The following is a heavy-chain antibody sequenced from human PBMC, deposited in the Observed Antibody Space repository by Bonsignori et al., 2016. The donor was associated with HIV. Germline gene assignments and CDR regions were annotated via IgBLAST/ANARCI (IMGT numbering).Heavy chain of an antibody. V-gene: IGHV3-53*01. CDR2: IYSGGST. J-gene: IGHJ4*02. Sequence: VRQAPGKGLEWVSVIYSGGSTYYADSVKGRFTISRDNSKNTLYLQMNSLRAEDTAVYYCARLSFESYDFWSGYDKFDYWGQGTLVTVSS. CDR3: ARLSFESYDFWSGYDKFDY. D-gene: IGHD3-3*01.